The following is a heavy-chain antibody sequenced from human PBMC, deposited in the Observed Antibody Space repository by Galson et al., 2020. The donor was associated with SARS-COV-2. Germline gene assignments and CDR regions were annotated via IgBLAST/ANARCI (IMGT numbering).Heavy chain of an antibody. D-gene: IGHD3-3*01. CDR3: ARDSGGGVLEPSHFDY. Sequence: SVTVSCKASGGTFSSYAISWVRQAPGQGLEWMGGIIPILGTANYAQKFQGRVTITADESTSTAYMELSSLRSENTAVYCWARDSGGGVLEPSHFDYWGQGTLGTVSS. CDR1: GGTFSSYA. V-gene: IGHV1-69*13. J-gene: IGHJ4*02. CDR2: IIPILGTA.